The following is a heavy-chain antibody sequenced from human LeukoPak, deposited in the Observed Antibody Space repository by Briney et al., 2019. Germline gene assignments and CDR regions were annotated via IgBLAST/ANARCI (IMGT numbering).Heavy chain of an antibody. CDR2: IRYDGSNK. J-gene: IGHJ4*02. CDR1: GFTFSSYS. D-gene: IGHD3-3*01. Sequence: PGGSLRLSCAASGFTFSSYSMNWVRQAPGKGLEWVAFIRYDGSNKYYADSVKGRFTISRDNSKNTLYLQMNSLRAEDTAVYYCAKEIFGVVIMSFDYWGQGTLVTVSS. V-gene: IGHV3-30*02. CDR3: AKEIFGVVIMSFDY.